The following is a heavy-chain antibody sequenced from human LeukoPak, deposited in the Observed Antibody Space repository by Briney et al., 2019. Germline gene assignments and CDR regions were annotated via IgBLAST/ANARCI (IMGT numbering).Heavy chain of an antibody. CDR3: ARADSMVATDAVDY. V-gene: IGHV1-18*01. Sequence: GASVKVSCKASGYTFTSYGISWVRQAPGQGLEWMGWISAYNGNTNYAQKLQGRVTMTTDTSTSTAYMELRSLRSDDTAVYYCARADSMVATDAVDYWGQGTLVTVSS. CDR2: ISAYNGNT. CDR1: GYTFTSYG. J-gene: IGHJ4*02. D-gene: IGHD5-12*01.